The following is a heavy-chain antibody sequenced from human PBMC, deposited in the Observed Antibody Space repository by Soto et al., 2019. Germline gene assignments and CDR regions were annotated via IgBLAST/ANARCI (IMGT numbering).Heavy chain of an antibody. D-gene: IGHD3-22*01. CDR1: GFTFSSYS. V-gene: IGHV3-48*02. J-gene: IGHJ4*02. Sequence: EVQLVESGGGLVQPGGSLRLSCAASGFTFSSYSMNWVRQAPGKGLEWVSYISSSSSTIYYADPVKGRFTISRDNAKNSLYLQMNSLRDEDTAVYYCARDLDYYDSSGQRDYWGQGTLVTVSS. CDR3: ARDLDYYDSSGQRDY. CDR2: ISSSSSTI.